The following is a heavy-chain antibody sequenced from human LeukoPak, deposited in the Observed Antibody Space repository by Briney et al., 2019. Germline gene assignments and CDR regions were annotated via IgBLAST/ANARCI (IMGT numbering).Heavy chain of an antibody. J-gene: IGHJ4*02. D-gene: IGHD4-17*01. CDR2: ISYDGSNK. CDR3: AKQGDGDYYLDY. CDR1: GFTFSSYG. Sequence: GGSLRLSCAASGFTFSSYGMHWVRQAPGKGLEWVAVISYDGSNKYYADSVKGRFTISRDNSKNTLYLQMNSLRAEDTAVYYCAKQGDGDYYLDYWGQGTLVTVSS. V-gene: IGHV3-30*18.